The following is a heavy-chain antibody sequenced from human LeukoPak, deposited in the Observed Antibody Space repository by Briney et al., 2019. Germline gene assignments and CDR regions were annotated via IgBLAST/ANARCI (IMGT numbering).Heavy chain of an antibody. D-gene: IGHD4-11*01. CDR3: TRAPYSNYVNLDY. V-gene: IGHV3-49*04. Sequence: PGGSLRLSCKASTFTFADNAMSWVRQAPGKGLEWVGFIRSKAFGGTSEYAASVKGRFTISRDDSKSIVYLQMNSLKTEDTAVYYCTRAPYSNYVNLDYWGQGTLVTVSS. CDR2: IRSKAFGGTS. J-gene: IGHJ4*02. CDR1: TFTFADNA.